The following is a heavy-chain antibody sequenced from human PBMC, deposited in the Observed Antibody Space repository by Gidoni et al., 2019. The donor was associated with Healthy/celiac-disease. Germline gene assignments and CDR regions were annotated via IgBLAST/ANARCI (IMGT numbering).Heavy chain of an antibody. CDR3: AKDVLVDY. D-gene: IGHD3-3*01. Sequence: EVQLLESGGGLVQPGGSLRLSCAASGLTFSSYAMSWVRQAPGKGLEWVSTISGSGNRTYYADSVGGRFTISRDNSKNTLYLQMNSLRADDTAVYYCAKDVLVDYWGQGTLVTVSS. J-gene: IGHJ4*02. CDR1: GLTFSSYA. CDR2: ISGSGNRT. V-gene: IGHV3-23*01.